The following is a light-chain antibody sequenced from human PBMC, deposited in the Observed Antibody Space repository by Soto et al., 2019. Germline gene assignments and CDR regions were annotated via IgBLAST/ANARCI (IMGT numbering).Light chain of an antibody. CDR2: DAS. Sequence: DIQMNKYPSSLSASVGDRVTITCQASQDITNYLNWYQQKPGKAPKLLIYDASNLETGVPSRFSGSGSGTDFTFTISSLQPEDIATYYCPQYDNLPITFGQGTRLEI. V-gene: IGKV1-33*01. CDR1: QDITNY. CDR3: PQYDNLPIT. J-gene: IGKJ5*01.